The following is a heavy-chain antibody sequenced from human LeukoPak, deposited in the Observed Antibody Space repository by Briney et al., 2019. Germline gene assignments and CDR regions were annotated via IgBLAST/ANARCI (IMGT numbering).Heavy chain of an antibody. CDR1: GGSFSGYY. V-gene: IGHV4-34*01. J-gene: IGHJ2*01. D-gene: IGHD4-17*01. CDR3: ARHGPGVTVTTSPPLPYWYFDL. CDR2: INHSGST. Sequence: PSETLSLTCAVYGGSFSGYYWSWIRQPPGKGLEWIGEINHSGSTNYNPSLKSRVTISVDTSKNQFSLKLSSVTAADTAVYYCARHGPGVTVTTSPPLPYWYFDLWGRGTLVAVSS.